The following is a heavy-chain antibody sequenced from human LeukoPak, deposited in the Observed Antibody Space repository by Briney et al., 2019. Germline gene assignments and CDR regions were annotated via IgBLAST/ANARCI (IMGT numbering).Heavy chain of an antibody. V-gene: IGHV3-30*02. Sequence: GGSLRLSCAASGFTFSSYGMHWVRQAPGKGLEWVTFMRYDGSNQYYTDSVKGRFTISRDNSKNTLYLQMNSLRVEDTALYYCARDHPTGYLGYDYGSVSDSTTTMFDTWGQGTLVTVSS. D-gene: IGHD3-10*01. CDR3: ARDHPTGYLGYDYGSVSDSTTTMFDT. J-gene: IGHJ5*02. CDR1: GFTFSSYG. CDR2: MRYDGSNQ.